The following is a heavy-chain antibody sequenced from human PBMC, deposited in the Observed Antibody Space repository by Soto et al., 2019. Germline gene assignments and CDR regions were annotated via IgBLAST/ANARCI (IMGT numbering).Heavy chain of an antibody. V-gene: IGHV3-23*01. CDR3: AQPRGYGVFDAVHI. J-gene: IGHJ3*02. D-gene: IGHD4-17*01. Sequence: GGSLRLSCAASGFIFSTYAMNWVRQAPGEGLEWVSAISSNSDSTFYAEYVRGRFTISRDNSVNTLYLQMSRLRTEDTAVYYCAQPRGYGVFDAVHIWGQGTMVTVSS. CDR2: ISSNSDST. CDR1: GFIFSTYA.